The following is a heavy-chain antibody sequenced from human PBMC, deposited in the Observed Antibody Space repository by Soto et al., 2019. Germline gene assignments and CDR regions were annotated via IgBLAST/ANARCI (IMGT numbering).Heavy chain of an antibody. CDR1: GYTFISHY. V-gene: IGHV1-46*01. CDR3: ARVSVSGSFDF. J-gene: IGHJ4*02. Sequence: QVQLVQSGAEVKKPGASVKVSCKASGYTFISHYMHWVRQAPGQGLEWMGIINPSGGSTSYAQKFQGRGTMTRDTSTSTVYMELSSLRSEDTAVYYCARVSVSGSFDFWGQGALVIVSS. D-gene: IGHD6-19*01. CDR2: INPSGGST.